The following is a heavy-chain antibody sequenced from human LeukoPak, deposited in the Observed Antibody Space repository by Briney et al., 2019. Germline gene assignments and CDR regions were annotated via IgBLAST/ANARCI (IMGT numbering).Heavy chain of an antibody. CDR3: ARLLGSSGWYWFDP. V-gene: IGHV4-59*08. CDR2: IYYSGST. Sequence: PSETLSLTCTVSGGSISSYYWSWIRQPPGKGLEWIGYIYYSGSTNYNPSLKSRVTISVDTSKNQFSLKLSSVTAAATAVYYCARLLGSSGWYWFDPWGQGTLVTVSS. J-gene: IGHJ5*02. D-gene: IGHD6-19*01. CDR1: GGSISSYY.